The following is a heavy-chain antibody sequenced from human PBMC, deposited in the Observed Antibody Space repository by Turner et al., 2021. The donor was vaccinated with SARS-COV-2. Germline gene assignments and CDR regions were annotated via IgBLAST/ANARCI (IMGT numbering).Heavy chain of an antibody. Sequence: QVQLVQSGAEVKKPGSSVKVSCKASGGICSTYAISWVRQAPGQGLEWMGGIIPVFGTANYAQHFQGRVTITADESTSYLELSSLRSEDTAVYYCAKAQGEYGDYGGDYWGQGTLVTVSS. J-gene: IGHJ4*02. CDR2: IIPVFGTA. V-gene: IGHV1-69*01. CDR1: GGICSTYA. D-gene: IGHD4-17*01. CDR3: AKAQGEYGDYGGDY.